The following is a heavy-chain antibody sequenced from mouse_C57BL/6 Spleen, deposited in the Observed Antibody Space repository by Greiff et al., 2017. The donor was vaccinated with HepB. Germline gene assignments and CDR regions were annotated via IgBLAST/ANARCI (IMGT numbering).Heavy chain of an antibody. CDR1: GYAFTNYL. J-gene: IGHJ2*01. Sequence: VQLQQSGAELVRPGTSVKVSCKASGYAFTNYLIEWVKQRPGQGLEWIGVINPGSGGTNYNEKFKGKATLTADKSSSTAYMQLSSLTSEDSAVYFCARPYGSSYHYFDYWGQGTTLTVSS. D-gene: IGHD1-1*01. CDR2: INPGSGGT. V-gene: IGHV1-54*01. CDR3: ARPYGSSYHYFDY.